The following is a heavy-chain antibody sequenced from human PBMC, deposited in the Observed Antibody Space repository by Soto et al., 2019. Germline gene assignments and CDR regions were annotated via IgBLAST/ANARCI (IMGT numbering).Heavy chain of an antibody. D-gene: IGHD3-10*01. CDR1: GFSFSNAW. CDR2: MKRKTDGGTT. J-gene: IGHJ6*02. V-gene: IGHV3-15*07. Sequence: EVQLVESGGGLVKPGGSLRLSCAASGFSFSNAWMNWVRQAPGKGLEWVGRMKRKTDGGTTDYAAPVKGRFTISRDDSKHTVYLQMNSLKTEDTACYYCTTSKSYGSGGFNYYYCGMDVWGQGTTVTVSS. CDR3: TTSKSYGSGGFNYYYCGMDV.